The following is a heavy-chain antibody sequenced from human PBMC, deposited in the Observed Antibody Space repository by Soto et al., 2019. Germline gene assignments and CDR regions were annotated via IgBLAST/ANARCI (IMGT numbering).Heavy chain of an antibody. CDR1: GFTFDDYA. D-gene: IGHD2-15*01. Sequence: SLRLSCAASGFTFDDYAMHWVRQAPGKGLEWVSGISWNSGSIGYADSVKGRFTISRDNAKNSLYLQMNSLRAEDTALYYCAKVGGWGQGTLVTVSS. CDR3: AKVGG. CDR2: ISWNSGSI. V-gene: IGHV3-9*01. J-gene: IGHJ1*01.